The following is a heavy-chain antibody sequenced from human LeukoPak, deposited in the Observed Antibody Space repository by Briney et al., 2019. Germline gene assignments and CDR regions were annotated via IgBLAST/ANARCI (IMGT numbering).Heavy chain of an antibody. J-gene: IGHJ4*02. CDR3: ARAAGEALWDPLFDN. Sequence: GSVKVSCQATGYNFKDYYLHWVRQAPGQGLEWMGWIMPTSGATNYAQKFQGRVSLSGDTSIHTAYMHLSGPKSNDTAIYYCARAAGEALWDPLFDNWGQGTLVTVSS. V-gene: IGHV1-2*02. CDR1: GYNFKDYY. D-gene: IGHD3-16*01. CDR2: IMPTSGAT.